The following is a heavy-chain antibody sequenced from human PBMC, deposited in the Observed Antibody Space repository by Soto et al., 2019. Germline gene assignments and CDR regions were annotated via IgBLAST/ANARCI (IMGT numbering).Heavy chain of an antibody. V-gene: IGHV1-69*01. CDR3: AGSFKYGSGTFDALDV. J-gene: IGHJ3*01. CDR2: IIPIFGTA. D-gene: IGHD3-10*01. Sequence: QVLLVQSGTEVKKPGSSVKVSCQASGGTSSDYALTWVRQAPGKGLEWMGGIIPIFGTANYAQRFQGRVSITADESSSTAYMELSSLKSEDTAVYYCAGSFKYGSGTFDALDVWGHGTMVMVSS. CDR1: GGTSSDYA.